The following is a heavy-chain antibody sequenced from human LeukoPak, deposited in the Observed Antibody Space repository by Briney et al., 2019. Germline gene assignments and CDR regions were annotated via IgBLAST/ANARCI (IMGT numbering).Heavy chain of an antibody. J-gene: IGHJ4*02. CDR3: ARDYYDSSGYHYFDY. CDR2: ISGSGGST. V-gene: IGHV3-23*01. CDR1: GFTFSSYA. D-gene: IGHD3-22*01. Sequence: GGSLRLSCAASGFTFSSYAMSWVRQAPGKGLEWVSAISGSGGSTYYADSVKGRFTISRDNAKNSLYLQMNSLRAEDTAVYYCARDYYDSSGYHYFDYWGQGTLVTVSS.